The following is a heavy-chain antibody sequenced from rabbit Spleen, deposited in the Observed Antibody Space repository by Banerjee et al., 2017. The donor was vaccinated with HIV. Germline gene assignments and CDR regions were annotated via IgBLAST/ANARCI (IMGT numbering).Heavy chain of an antibody. CDR3: ARDAAGREDFNL. V-gene: IGHV1S40*01. CDR1: GFSFSSSYW. CDR2: IDVIKSGAA. Sequence: QSLEESGGDLVKPGASLTLTCTASGFSFSSSYWICWVRQAPGKGLEWIACIDVIKSGAAYYANWAKGRFTISKTSSTTVTLQMTSLTAADTATYFCARDAAGREDFNLWGPGTLVTVS. J-gene: IGHJ4*01. D-gene: IGHD4-2*01.